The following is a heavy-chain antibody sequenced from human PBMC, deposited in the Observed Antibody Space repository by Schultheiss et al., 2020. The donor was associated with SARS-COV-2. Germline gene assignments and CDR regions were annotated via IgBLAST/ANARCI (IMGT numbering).Heavy chain of an antibody. Sequence: GGSLRLSCAASGFTFSSYAMSWVRQAPGKGLEWVSAISGSGGSTYYADSVKGRFTISRDNSKNTLYLQMNSLRAEDTAVYYCAKEGDRTVAGPNWFDPWGQGTLVTVSS. D-gene: IGHD6-19*01. V-gene: IGHV3-23*01. CDR2: ISGSGGST. CDR3: AKEGDRTVAGPNWFDP. J-gene: IGHJ5*02. CDR1: GFTFSSYA.